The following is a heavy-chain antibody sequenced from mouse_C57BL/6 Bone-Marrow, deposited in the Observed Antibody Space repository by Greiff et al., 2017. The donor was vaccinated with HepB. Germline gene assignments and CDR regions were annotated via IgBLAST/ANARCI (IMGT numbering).Heavy chain of an antibody. D-gene: IGHD2-14*01. CDR1: GFTFSTSG. V-gene: IGHV5-6*01. J-gene: IGHJ2*01. Sequence: EVQRVESGGDLVKPGGSLKLSCAASGFTFSTSGMSWVRQSPDERLEWVASISTGGTYTYYPDSVKGRFTISRDTAMNTLFLLMTSLKSEDSAIYYCARDRFDYYFDYWGQGTTLTVSS. CDR3: ARDRFDYYFDY. CDR2: ISTGGTYT.